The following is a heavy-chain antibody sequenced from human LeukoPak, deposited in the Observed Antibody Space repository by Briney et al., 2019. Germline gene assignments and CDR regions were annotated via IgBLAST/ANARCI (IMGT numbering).Heavy chain of an antibody. CDR3: AKVRYCSGVNCYPDDN. Sequence: GGSLRLSCAASGFTFGDYSMHWVRQAPGKGLNWVAFIRYDGNNKYYADSVKGRFTISRDNSKNMLYLEMSSLSTEDTAVYYCAKVRYCSGVNCYPDDNWGQGTLVTVSS. CDR2: IRYDGNNK. CDR1: GFTFGDYS. D-gene: IGHD2-15*01. V-gene: IGHV3-30*02. J-gene: IGHJ4*02.